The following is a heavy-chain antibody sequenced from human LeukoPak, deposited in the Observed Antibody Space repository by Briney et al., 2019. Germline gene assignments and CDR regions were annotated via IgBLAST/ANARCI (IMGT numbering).Heavy chain of an antibody. D-gene: IGHD1-1*01. CDR1: GFTFSSYW. CDR3: ATANSGPDI. CDR2: ISADGGYT. V-gene: IGHV3-74*01. Sequence: HPGGSLRLSCAASGFTFSSYWMHWGRQAPGKGLVWVTRISADGGYTLYADSVKGRFTISRDNAKNTLYLQMNSLRAEDTAVYYCATANSGPDIWGQGTSASVSS. J-gene: IGHJ3*02.